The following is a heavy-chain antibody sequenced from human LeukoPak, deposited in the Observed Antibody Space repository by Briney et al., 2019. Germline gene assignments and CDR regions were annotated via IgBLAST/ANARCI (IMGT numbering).Heavy chain of an antibody. Sequence: SETLSLTCTVSGASITGTNYYWTWIRQPAGKGLEWIGRIYKSGSANYNPFLKSRITLSVDTSNNQFFLDLTSVTATGTAVYFCARDSGLAPGLYWGQGILVTVSS. CDR2: IYKSGSA. D-gene: IGHD6-19*01. CDR1: GASITGTNYY. J-gene: IGHJ4*02. CDR3: ARDSGLAPGLY. V-gene: IGHV4-61*02.